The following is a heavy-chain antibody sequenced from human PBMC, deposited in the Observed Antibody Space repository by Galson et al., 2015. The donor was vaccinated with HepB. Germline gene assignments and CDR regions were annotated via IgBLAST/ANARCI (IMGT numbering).Heavy chain of an antibody. D-gene: IGHD3/OR15-3a*01. CDR2: INWNDDK. J-gene: IGHJ4*02. CDR1: GFSLRVSGMG. CDR3: ARSLGLVGPYFDY. Sequence: PALVKPTQTLTLTCTFSGFSLRVSGMGVGWIRQPPGKALEWLAFINWNDDKRYNPSLKNRLTIIKDTFKNQVVLRMTSMDPADTATYYCARSLGLVGPYFDYWGQGSPITVSS. V-gene: IGHV2-5*01.